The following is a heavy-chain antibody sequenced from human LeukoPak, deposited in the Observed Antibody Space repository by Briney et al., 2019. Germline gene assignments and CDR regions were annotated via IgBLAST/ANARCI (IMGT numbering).Heavy chain of an antibody. CDR1: GFAFSSYA. Sequence: GGSLRLSCAASGFAFSSYAMSWVRQAPGKGREWVSAISGSGGRTYYADSVKGRFTISRDNSKNTLYLQMNSLRAEDTPVYYCAKDMYSGYGDYWGQGTLVTVSS. J-gene: IGHJ4*02. V-gene: IGHV3-23*01. CDR3: AKDMYSGYGDY. CDR2: ISGSGGRT. D-gene: IGHD5-12*01.